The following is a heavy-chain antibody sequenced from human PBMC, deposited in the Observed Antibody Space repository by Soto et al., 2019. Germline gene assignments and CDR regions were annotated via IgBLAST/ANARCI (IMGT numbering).Heavy chain of an antibody. Sequence: SQTLSLTCAISGDSVSSNSAAWNWIRQPPSRGFEWLGRTYYRSKWYNDYAVSVKSRITIKPDTSKNQLSLQLDSVTPEDTAVYYCTRESMSGWSDYWGQGALVTVSS. J-gene: IGHJ4*02. D-gene: IGHD6-19*01. CDR1: GDSVSSNSAA. V-gene: IGHV6-1*01. CDR2: TYYRSKWYN. CDR3: TRESMSGWSDY.